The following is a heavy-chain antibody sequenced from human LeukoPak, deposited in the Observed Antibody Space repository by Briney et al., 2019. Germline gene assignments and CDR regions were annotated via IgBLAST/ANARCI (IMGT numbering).Heavy chain of an antibody. CDR1: GYSISSGYY. CDR3: AALDIVVVPAAIDP. J-gene: IGHJ5*02. D-gene: IGHD2-2*01. Sequence: SETLSLTXAVSGYSISSGYYWGWIRQPPGKGLEWIGSIYHSGSTYYNPSLKSRVTISVDTSKNQFSLKLSSVTAADTAVYYCAALDIVVVPAAIDPWGQGILVTVSS. V-gene: IGHV4-38-2*01. CDR2: IYHSGST.